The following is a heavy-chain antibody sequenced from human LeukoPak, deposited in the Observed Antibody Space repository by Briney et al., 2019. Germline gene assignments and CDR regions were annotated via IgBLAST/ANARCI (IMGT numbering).Heavy chain of an antibody. Sequence: SETLSLTCTVSGYSISSGYYWGWIRQPPGKGLEWIGSIYHSGSTYYNPSLKSRVTISVDTSKNQFSLKLSSVTAADTAVYYCAGSWYGYFDYWGQGTLVTVSS. V-gene: IGHV4-38-2*02. CDR1: GYSISSGYY. J-gene: IGHJ4*02. CDR3: AGSWYGYFDY. CDR2: IYHSGST. D-gene: IGHD6-13*01.